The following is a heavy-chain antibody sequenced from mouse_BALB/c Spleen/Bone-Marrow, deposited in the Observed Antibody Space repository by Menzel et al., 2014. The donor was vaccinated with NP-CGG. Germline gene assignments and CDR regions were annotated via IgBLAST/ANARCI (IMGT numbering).Heavy chain of an antibody. Sequence: EVKLVESGGGLVQPGGSLRLSCATSGFTFTDNYMTWVRQPPGKALEWLGFIRNKANGYTTEYSASVKGRFTISRDNSQSILYLQMNTLRAEDSATYYCARDSDWFAYWGQGTLVTGSA. CDR2: IRNKANGYTT. J-gene: IGHJ3*01. CDR3: ARDSDWFAY. V-gene: IGHV7-3*02. CDR1: GFTFTDNY.